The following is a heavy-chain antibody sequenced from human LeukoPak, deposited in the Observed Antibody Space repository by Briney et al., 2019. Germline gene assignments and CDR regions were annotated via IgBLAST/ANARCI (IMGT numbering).Heavy chain of an antibody. CDR1: GFTFSSYA. Sequence: GGSLRLSCAASGFTFSSYAMTWVRQAPGKGLEWVSLISGSGGSTYYADSVRGRFTISRDNSKNTLYLQMSSLRAEDTALYYCAKMTKVTTKDFDYWGQGTLVTVSS. V-gene: IGHV3-23*01. D-gene: IGHD4-11*01. CDR3: AKMTKVTTKDFDY. CDR2: ISGSGGST. J-gene: IGHJ4*02.